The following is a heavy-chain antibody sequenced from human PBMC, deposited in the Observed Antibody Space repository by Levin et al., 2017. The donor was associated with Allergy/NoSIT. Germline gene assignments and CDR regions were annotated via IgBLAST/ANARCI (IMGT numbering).Heavy chain of an antibody. J-gene: IGHJ4*02. CDR1: GFTFDSYS. V-gene: IGHV3-64*01. CDR2: MTANGEAT. CDR3: ARRGYNYGCDY. Sequence: GESLKISCAASGFTFDSYSMYWVRQAPGKGLEFVSSMTANGEATNYANSVKGRFTISRDNSKNTLYLQMGSLRPEDMAVYYCARRGYNYGCDYWGQGTLVTVSS. D-gene: IGHD5-18*01.